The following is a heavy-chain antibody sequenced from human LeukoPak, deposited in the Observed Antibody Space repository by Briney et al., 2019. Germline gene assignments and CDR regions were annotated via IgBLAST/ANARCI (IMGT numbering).Heavy chain of an antibody. D-gene: IGHD2-2*01. CDR3: AGVRLGKDIVVVPAARPRAFDI. V-gene: IGHV4-34*01. Sequence: PSETLSLTCAVYGGSFSGYYWSWIRQPPGKGLEWIGEINHSGSTNYNPSLKSRVTISVDTSKNQFSLKLSSVTAADTAVYYCAGVRLGKDIVVVPAARPRAFDIWGQGTMVTVSS. J-gene: IGHJ3*02. CDR2: INHSGST. CDR1: GGSFSGYY.